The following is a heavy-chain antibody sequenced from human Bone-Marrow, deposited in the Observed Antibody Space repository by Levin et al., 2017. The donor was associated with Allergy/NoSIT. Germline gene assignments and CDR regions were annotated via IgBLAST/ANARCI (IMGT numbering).Heavy chain of an antibody. J-gene: IGHJ6*03. Sequence: TGGSLRLSCVASGFSLKSYGMHWVRQAPGKGLEWVALISYDGNRTYYADSVKGRFSISRDNSKNTLYLQMNGLRAEDTAIYYCANSFTFSDFLTPHEPNYYYMDVWGKGTPVTVSS. CDR1: GFSLKSYG. V-gene: IGHV3-30*18. CDR2: ISYDGNRT. D-gene: IGHD3-9*01. CDR3: ANSFTFSDFLTPHEPNYYYMDV.